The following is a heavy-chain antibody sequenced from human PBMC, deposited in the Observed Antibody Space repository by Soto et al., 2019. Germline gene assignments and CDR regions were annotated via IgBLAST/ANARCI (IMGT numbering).Heavy chain of an antibody. CDR2: IYSGGST. CDR3: ARLRYNWNDDQFDAFDI. D-gene: IGHD1-20*01. J-gene: IGHJ3*02. Sequence: GGSLRLSCAASGFTVSSNYMSWVRQAPGKGLEWVSVIYSGGSTYYAESVKGRFTISRHNSKNTLYLQMNSLRAEDTAVYYCARLRYNWNDDQFDAFDIWGQGTMVTVSS. V-gene: IGHV3-53*04. CDR1: GFTVSSNY.